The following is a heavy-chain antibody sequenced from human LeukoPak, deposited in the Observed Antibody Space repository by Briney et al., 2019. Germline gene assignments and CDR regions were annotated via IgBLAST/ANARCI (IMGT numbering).Heavy chain of an antibody. Sequence: GGSLRLSCAASGFTFSSYTMSWVRQAPGKGLEWVSAIGGSGGNTYYADSVKGRFTISRDNSKNTLYLQMNSLRAEDTAIFYCARQERQLLVFWRQGTLVTVSS. CDR2: IGGSGGNT. CDR1: GFTFSSYT. J-gene: IGHJ4*02. D-gene: IGHD6-19*01. V-gene: IGHV3-23*01. CDR3: ARQERQLLVF.